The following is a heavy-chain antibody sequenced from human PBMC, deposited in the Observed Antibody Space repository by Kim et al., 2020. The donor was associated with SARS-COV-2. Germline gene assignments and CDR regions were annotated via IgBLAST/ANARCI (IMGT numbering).Heavy chain of an antibody. CDR3: ARVQLLGTYYYYGMDV. CDR1: GGSVSSGSYY. V-gene: IGHV4-61*01. CDR2: IYYSGST. Sequence: SETLSLTCTVSGGSVSSGSYYWSWIRQPPGKGLEWIGYIYYSGSTNYNPSLKSRVTISVDTSKNQFSLKLSSVTAADTAVYYCARVQLLGTYYYYGMDVWGQGTTVTVSS. J-gene: IGHJ6*02. D-gene: IGHD3-10*01.